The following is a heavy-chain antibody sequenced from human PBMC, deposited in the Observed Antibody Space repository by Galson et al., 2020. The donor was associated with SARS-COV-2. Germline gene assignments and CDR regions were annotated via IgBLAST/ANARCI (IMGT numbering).Heavy chain of an antibody. V-gene: IGHV3-9*01. Sequence: GGSLRLSCAASGFTFDDYAMHLVRQAPGKGLEWVSGISWNSGSIGYADSVKGRFTISRDNAKNSLYLQMNSLRAEDTALYYCAKEGWELQAFDYWGQGTLVTVSS. D-gene: IGHD1-26*01. CDR3: AKEGWELQAFDY. CDR1: GFTFDDYA. J-gene: IGHJ4*02. CDR2: ISWNSGSI.